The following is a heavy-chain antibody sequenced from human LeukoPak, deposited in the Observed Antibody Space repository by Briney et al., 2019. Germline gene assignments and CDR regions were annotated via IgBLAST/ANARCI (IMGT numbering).Heavy chain of an antibody. D-gene: IGHD6-13*01. CDR3: ARDVWQQLVGGDWFDP. CDR2: IYTSGST. J-gene: IGHJ5*02. V-gene: IGHV4-4*07. Sequence: IYTSGSTNYNPSLKSRVTMSVDTSKNQFSLKLSSVTAADTAVYYCARDVWQQLVGGDWFDPWGQGTLVTVSS.